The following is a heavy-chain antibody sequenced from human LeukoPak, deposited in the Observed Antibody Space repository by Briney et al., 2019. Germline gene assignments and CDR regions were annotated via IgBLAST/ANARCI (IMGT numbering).Heavy chain of an antibody. CDR3: ATQPCDSGSCYLGH. D-gene: IGHD2-15*01. CDR2: IAYDGRNK. V-gene: IGHV3-30-3*01. CDR1: GFTSSNYA. Sequence: PGRSLRLSCVASGFTSSNYAMHWVRQAPGKGLEWVAVIAYDGRNKFYADSLKGRFSISRDNSMNTLYLQMNTLRTEDTAVYYCATQPCDSGSCYLGHWGQGTVVTLSS. J-gene: IGHJ4*02.